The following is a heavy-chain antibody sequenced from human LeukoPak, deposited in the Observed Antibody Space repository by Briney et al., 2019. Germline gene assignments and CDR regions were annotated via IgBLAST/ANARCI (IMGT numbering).Heavy chain of an antibody. D-gene: IGHD7-27*01. CDR2: ITYSGAST. J-gene: IGHJ4*02. CDR3: ANRPGDPYYFDY. V-gene: IGHV3-23*01. Sequence: GGSLRLSCAASGFTFSSSAMSWVRQAPGKGLEWVSGITYSGASTYYADSVKGRFTISRDNSKNALYLQMNSLRAEDTAVYYCANRPGDPYYFDYWGQGTLVTVSS. CDR1: GFTFSSSA.